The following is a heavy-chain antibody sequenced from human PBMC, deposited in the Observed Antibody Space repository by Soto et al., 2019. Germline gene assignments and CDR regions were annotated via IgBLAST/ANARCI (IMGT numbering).Heavy chain of an antibody. Sequence: PSQTLSLTCAISGDSVSSNSAGWNWIRQTPSRGLEWLGRTYYRSKWYFNYAVSVESRITINPDTSKNQFFLQLSSVAPDDTAFFYCARGAWDDVSGHYYMDVWGKGTTVTVSS. CDR1: GDSVSSNSAG. CDR2: TYYRSKWYF. V-gene: IGHV6-1*01. CDR3: ARGAWDDVSGHYYMDV. D-gene: IGHD1-1*01. J-gene: IGHJ6*03.